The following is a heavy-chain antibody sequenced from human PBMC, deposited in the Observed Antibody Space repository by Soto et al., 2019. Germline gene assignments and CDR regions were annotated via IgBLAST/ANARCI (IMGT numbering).Heavy chain of an antibody. Sequence: SVKFSCKASGHTFTSYGINWVRPAPGQGLVWMGWISAYNVNTNYAQKLQGRVTMTADTSASTAYREVRSVRSDDTAVYYGARKIVVVPAATNWFDPWGQGTLLTVSS. D-gene: IGHD2-2*01. CDR1: GHTFTSYG. V-gene: IGHV1-18*04. CDR2: ISAYNVNT. CDR3: ARKIVVVPAATNWFDP. J-gene: IGHJ5*02.